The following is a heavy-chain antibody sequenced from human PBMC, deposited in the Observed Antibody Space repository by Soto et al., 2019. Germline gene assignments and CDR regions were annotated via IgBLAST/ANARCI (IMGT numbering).Heavy chain of an antibody. CDR1: GGSISSSSYY. V-gene: IGHV4-39*01. CDR2: IYYSGST. CDR3: ARHTRGVLRYFDWLFDFDY. J-gene: IGHJ4*02. Sequence: QLQLQESGPGLVKPSETLSLTCTVSGGSISSSSYYWGWIRQPPGKGLEWVGSIYYSGSTYYNPSLKGRVTISVDTSKNQFSLKLSSVTAADTAGYYCARHTRGVLRYFDWLFDFDYWGQGTLVTVSS. D-gene: IGHD3-9*01.